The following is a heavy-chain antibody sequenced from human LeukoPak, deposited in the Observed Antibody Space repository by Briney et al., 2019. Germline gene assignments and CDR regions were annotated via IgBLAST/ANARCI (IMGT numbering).Heavy chain of an antibody. Sequence: SETLSLTCAVSGYSISSGYYWGWIRQPPGKGLEWIGSIYHSGSTYYNPSLKSRVTISVDTSKNQFSLKLSSVTAADTAVYYCARLGATVTTFDYWGQGTLVTVSS. V-gene: IGHV4-38-2*01. J-gene: IGHJ4*02. D-gene: IGHD4-17*01. CDR1: GYSISSGYY. CDR2: IYHSGST. CDR3: ARLGATVTTFDY.